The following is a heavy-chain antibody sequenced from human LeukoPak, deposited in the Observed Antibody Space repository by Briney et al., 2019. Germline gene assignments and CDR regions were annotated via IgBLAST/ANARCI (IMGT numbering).Heavy chain of an antibody. D-gene: IGHD6-19*01. CDR3: ARAPHGSGCDY. CDR1: GDSVSSNSAT. V-gene: IGHV6-1*01. J-gene: IGHJ4*02. CDR2: TYYRSKWYN. Sequence: SQTLSLTCAISGDSVSSNSATWIWIGQSPSRGLEWLGRTYYRSKWYNDYGLSVKSRITVNPDTSKNQFSLQLNSVTPEDTAVYYCARAPHGSGCDYWSQGALVTASS.